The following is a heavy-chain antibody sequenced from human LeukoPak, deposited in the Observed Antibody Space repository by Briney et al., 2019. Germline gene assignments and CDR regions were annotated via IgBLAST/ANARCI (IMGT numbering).Heavy chain of an antibody. Sequence: PGGSLRLSCAASGFTFSSYAMSWVRQAPGKWLGWVSAITGSGGSTYYADSVKGRFTISRDNYKNTLYLQMNSLRAEDTALYYCAKGVVRRYYFDYWDQGTLVTVSS. CDR3: AKGVVRRYYFDY. CDR1: GFTFSSYA. V-gene: IGHV3-23*01. J-gene: IGHJ4*02. D-gene: IGHD4-23*01. CDR2: ITGSGGST.